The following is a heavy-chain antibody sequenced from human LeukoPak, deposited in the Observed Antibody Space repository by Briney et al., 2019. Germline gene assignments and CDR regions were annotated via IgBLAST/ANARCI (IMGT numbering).Heavy chain of an antibody. CDR3: ARVAAEADNYYDSSGYYYVDY. Sequence: PSQTLSLTCAVSGGSISSGGYSWSWIRQPPGKGLEWIGYIYHSGSTYYNPSLKSRVTISVDRSKNQFSLKLSPVTAADTAVYYCARVAAEADNYYDSSGYYYVDYWGQGTLVTVSS. CDR2: IYHSGST. CDR1: GGSISSGGYS. V-gene: IGHV4-30-2*01. D-gene: IGHD3-22*01. J-gene: IGHJ4*02.